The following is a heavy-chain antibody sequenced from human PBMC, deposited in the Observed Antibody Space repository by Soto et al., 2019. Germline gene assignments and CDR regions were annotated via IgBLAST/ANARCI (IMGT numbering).Heavy chain of an antibody. CDR2: TSYSGNS. CDR3: ARRRVGPFDY. CDR1: GGSASTYY. V-gene: IGHV4-59*02. J-gene: IGHJ4*02. Sequence: SETLSLTCTISGGSASTYYWSWIRQPPGKELEWIGLTSYSGNSNYNPSLKSRVAMAVDTSRNQFSLTLSSVTAADTAVYYCARRRVGPFDYPGQAPLLTLSS. D-gene: IGHD1-26*01.